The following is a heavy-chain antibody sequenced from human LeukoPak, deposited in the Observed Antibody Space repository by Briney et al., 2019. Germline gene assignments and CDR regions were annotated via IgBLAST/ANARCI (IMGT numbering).Heavy chain of an antibody. Sequence: ASVKVSCKASGYTFTDYCMHWLRQAPGRGLEWMGRINSNSGGTNYAQKFQGRVTMTRDTSISTAYMELSRLRSDDTAVYYCAKDPRALVRGVKQNNWFDPWGQGTLVTVSS. V-gene: IGHV1-2*06. D-gene: IGHD3-10*01. CDR2: INSNSGGT. CDR1: GYTFTDYC. CDR3: AKDPRALVRGVKQNNWFDP. J-gene: IGHJ5*02.